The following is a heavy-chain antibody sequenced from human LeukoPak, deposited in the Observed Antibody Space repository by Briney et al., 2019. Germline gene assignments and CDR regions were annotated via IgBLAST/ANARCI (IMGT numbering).Heavy chain of an antibody. V-gene: IGHV4-59*01. CDR3: ASGNDGDYDY. D-gene: IGHD4-17*01. J-gene: IGHJ4*02. CDR2: IYYSGST. Sequence: PSETLSLTCTVSGGSISSYYWSWIRQPPGKGLEWIGYIYYSGSTNYNPSLKSRVTISVDTSKNQFSLKLSSVTAAGTAVYYCASGNDGDYDYWGQGTLVTVSS. CDR1: GGSISSYY.